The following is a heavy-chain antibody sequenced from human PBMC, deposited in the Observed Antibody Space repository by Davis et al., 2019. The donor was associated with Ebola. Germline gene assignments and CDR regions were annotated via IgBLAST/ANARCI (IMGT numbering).Heavy chain of an antibody. CDR2: FSGSGGNT. J-gene: IGHJ4*02. V-gene: IGHV3-23*01. CDR1: GFTFSSYA. D-gene: IGHD3-22*01. CDR3: ARGYYYDSSDY. Sequence: GGSLRLSCAASGFTFSSYAMSWVRQAPGKGLEWVSAFSGSGGNTYYADSVKGRFTISRDNSKNTLYLQMNSLRAEDTAVYYCARGYYYDSSDYWGQGTLVTVSS.